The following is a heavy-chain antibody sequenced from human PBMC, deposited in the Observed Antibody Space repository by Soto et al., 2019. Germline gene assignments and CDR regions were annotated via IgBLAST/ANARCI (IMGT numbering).Heavy chain of an antibody. CDR3: AKDRDPGYSSGQNWFDP. J-gene: IGHJ5*02. Sequence: GWSLRLSCAASGFTFISYGMHWVRQAPGKGLEWVAVISYDGSNKYYADSVKGRFTISRDNSKNTLYLQMNSLRAEDTAVYYCAKDRDPGYSSGQNWFDPWGQGTLVTVSS. V-gene: IGHV3-30*18. CDR2: ISYDGSNK. D-gene: IGHD6-19*01. CDR1: GFTFISYG.